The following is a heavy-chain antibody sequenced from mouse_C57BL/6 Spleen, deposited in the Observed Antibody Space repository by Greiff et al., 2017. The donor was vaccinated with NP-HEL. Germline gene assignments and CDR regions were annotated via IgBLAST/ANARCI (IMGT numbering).Heavy chain of an antibody. V-gene: IGHV1-50*01. Sequence: VQLQQSGAELVKPGASVKLSCKASGYTFTSYWMQWVKQRPGQGLEWIGEIDPSDSYTNYNQKFKGKATLTVDTSSSTAYMKLSSLTSEDSAVYYCARNCDGYYYAMDYWGQGTSVTVSS. J-gene: IGHJ4*01. CDR3: ARNCDGYYYAMDY. CDR2: IDPSDSYT. D-gene: IGHD4-1*01. CDR1: GYTFTSYW.